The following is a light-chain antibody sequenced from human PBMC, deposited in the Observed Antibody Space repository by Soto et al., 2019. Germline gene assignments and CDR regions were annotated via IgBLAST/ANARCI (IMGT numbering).Light chain of an antibody. CDR2: DVS. J-gene: IGLJ2*01. CDR3: CSYAGSSTFGV. CDR1: SGDVGGYNC. Sequence: QSALTQPRSVSGSPGQSVTISCTGTSGDVGGYNCVSWYQQHPGKAPKFIIYDVSQRPSGVPDRFSGSKSGNTASLTISGLQAEDEADYYCCSYAGSSTFGVFGGGTKLTVL. V-gene: IGLV2-11*01.